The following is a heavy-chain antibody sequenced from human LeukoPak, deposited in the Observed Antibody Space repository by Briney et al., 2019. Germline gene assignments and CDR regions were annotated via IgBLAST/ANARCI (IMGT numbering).Heavy chain of an antibody. Sequence: GGSLRLSCAASEFTSSAFWMTWVRRPLGKGLEWVANINKDGTEKGYVDSVKGRFSIFRDNAKNSVFLQMNSLRAEDTAVYYCAIFAGAVPGNLLLWGKGTTVIVSA. D-gene: IGHD2-8*02. CDR1: EFTSSAFW. V-gene: IGHV3-7*01. J-gene: IGHJ6*04. CDR3: AIFAGAVPGNLLL. CDR2: INKDGTEK.